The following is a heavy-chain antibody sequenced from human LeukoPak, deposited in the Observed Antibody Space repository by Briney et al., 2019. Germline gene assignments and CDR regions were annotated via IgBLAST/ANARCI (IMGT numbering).Heavy chain of an antibody. Sequence: ASVKVSCKASGYTFINYGITWVRQAPGQGLEWMGWVSAYADNTNYVQKFQGRVSMTTDTSTNTAYTELRSLRPDDTAVYYCARDCIGCHGFDYWGQGTLVTVSS. CDR3: ARDCIGCHGFDY. V-gene: IGHV1-18*01. CDR1: GYTFINYG. D-gene: IGHD2-15*01. J-gene: IGHJ4*02. CDR2: VSAYADNT.